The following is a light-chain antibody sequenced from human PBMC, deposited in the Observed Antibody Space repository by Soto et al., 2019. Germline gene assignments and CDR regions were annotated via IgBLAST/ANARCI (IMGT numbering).Light chain of an antibody. CDR1: HSVSNN. Sequence: EIIMTQSPATLSVSPGERATLSCRASHSVSNNLAWYQQKPGQAPRLLIYYASTRATGIPARCSGSGSGTEFTLTISSLQSEDFALYYCQQYNDWPPITFGQGTRLEVK. CDR3: QQYNDWPPIT. V-gene: IGKV3-15*01. CDR2: YAS. J-gene: IGKJ5*01.